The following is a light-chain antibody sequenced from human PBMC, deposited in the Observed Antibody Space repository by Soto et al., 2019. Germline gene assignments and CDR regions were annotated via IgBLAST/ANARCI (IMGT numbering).Light chain of an antibody. CDR3: AAWDDSLSAYV. CDR1: SSNVGSNN. Sequence: QSVLTQPPSPSGTPGQRVIISCSGSSSNVGSNNVYWYHQLPGTAPKLLIYSNNQRPSGVPDRFSGSKSGTSASLAISGLRSEDEADYYCAAWDDSLSAYVFGTGTKLTVL. J-gene: IGLJ1*01. CDR2: SNN. V-gene: IGLV1-47*01.